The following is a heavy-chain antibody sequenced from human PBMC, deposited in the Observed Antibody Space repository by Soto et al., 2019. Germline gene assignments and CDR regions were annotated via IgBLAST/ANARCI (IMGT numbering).Heavy chain of an antibody. CDR2: ISGGGGSSSTI. V-gene: IGHV3-48*02. CDR1: GFTFSSYD. J-gene: IGHJ4*02. Sequence: EVQLVESGGGLVQPGGSLRLSCAVSGFTFSSYDMNWVRQAPGKGLEWVSYISGGGGSSSTIYYAVSVKGRFTISRDNAMNSLYLQMNSLRDEDTAVYYCARVAGVGGQDEYWGQGTLVTVSS. D-gene: IGHD1-26*01. CDR3: ARVAGVGGQDEY.